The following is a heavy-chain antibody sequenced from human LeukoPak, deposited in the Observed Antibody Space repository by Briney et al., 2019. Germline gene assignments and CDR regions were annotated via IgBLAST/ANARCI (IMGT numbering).Heavy chain of an antibody. CDR1: GYTFTSYA. CDR3: AVREGIGHYVWGSYRSDYYFDY. Sequence: ASVKVSCKASGYTFTSYAMHWVRQAPGQRLEWMGWINAGNGNTKYSQKFQGRVTITRGTSASTAYMELSSLRSEDTAVYYCAVREGIGHYVWGSYRSDYYFDYWGQGTLVTVSS. CDR2: INAGNGNT. D-gene: IGHD3-16*02. J-gene: IGHJ4*02. V-gene: IGHV1-3*01.